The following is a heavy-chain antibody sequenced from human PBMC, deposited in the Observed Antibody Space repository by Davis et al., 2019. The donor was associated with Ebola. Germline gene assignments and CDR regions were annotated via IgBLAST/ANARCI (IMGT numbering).Heavy chain of an antibody. Sequence: PGGSLRLSCAASGFTFSDYYMSWIRQTPGKGLEWVGRIKTKTEGGTTDYAAPVKGRFTISRDDSKTTLYLQMNSLKTEDTAVYYCTTSGIWGHDYWGQGTLVTVSS. CDR1: GFTFSDYY. D-gene: IGHD3-16*01. J-gene: IGHJ4*02. CDR3: TTSGIWGHDY. V-gene: IGHV3-15*01. CDR2: IKTKTEGGTT.